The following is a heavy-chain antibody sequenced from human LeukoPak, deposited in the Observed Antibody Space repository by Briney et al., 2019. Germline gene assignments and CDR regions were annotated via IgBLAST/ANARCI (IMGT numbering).Heavy chain of an antibody. CDR2: INHSGST. Sequence: SETLSFTCAVYDGSFSGYYWTWIRQPPGKGLEWIGEINHSGSTNYNPSLKSRVTISVDTSKNQFSLKLTSVTAADTAVYYCARGAVRGNNYGFNYWGQGTLVTVSS. CDR1: DGSFSGYY. CDR3: ARGAVRGNNYGFNY. J-gene: IGHJ4*02. V-gene: IGHV4-34*01. D-gene: IGHD5-18*01.